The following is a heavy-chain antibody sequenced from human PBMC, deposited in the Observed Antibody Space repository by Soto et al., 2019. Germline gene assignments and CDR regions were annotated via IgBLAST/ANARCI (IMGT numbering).Heavy chain of an antibody. CDR3: ARDVAAAAGPTQLFDY. CDR2: ISAYNGNT. CDR1: GYTFTSTW. J-gene: IGHJ4*02. D-gene: IGHD6-13*01. Sequence: GASVKVSCKASGYTFTSTWMHWVRQAPGQGLEWMGWISAYNGNTNYAQKLQGRVTMTTDTSTSTAYMELRSLRSDDTAVYYCARDVAAAAGPTQLFDYWGQGTLVTVSS. V-gene: IGHV1-18*04.